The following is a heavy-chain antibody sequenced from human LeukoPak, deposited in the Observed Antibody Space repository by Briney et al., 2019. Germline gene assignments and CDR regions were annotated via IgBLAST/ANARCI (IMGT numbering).Heavy chain of an antibody. Sequence: PGGSLRLSCAASGFTFSSYSMNWVRQAPGKGLEWVSCISSSSSTIYYADSVKGRFTISRDNAKNSLYLQMNSLRAEDTAVYYCARDRVLRYFDWLLRGSAFDIWGQGTMVTVSS. CDR2: ISSSSSTI. J-gene: IGHJ3*02. CDR1: GFTFSSYS. V-gene: IGHV3-48*01. CDR3: ARDRVLRYFDWLLRGSAFDI. D-gene: IGHD3-9*01.